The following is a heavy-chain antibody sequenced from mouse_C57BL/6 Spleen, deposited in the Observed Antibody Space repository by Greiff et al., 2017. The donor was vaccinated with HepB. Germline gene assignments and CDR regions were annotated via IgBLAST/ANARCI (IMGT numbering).Heavy chain of an antibody. CDR2: IYPGSGST. CDR1: GYTFTSYW. J-gene: IGHJ3*01. Sequence: QVQLQQPGAELVKPGASVKMSCKASGYTFTSYWITWVKQRPGQGLEWIGDIYPGSGSTNYNEKFKSKATLTVDTSSSTAYMQLSSLTSEDSAVYYGARSPYYYGSSSFAYWGQGTLVTVSA. V-gene: IGHV1-55*01. CDR3: ARSPYYYGSSSFAY. D-gene: IGHD1-1*01.